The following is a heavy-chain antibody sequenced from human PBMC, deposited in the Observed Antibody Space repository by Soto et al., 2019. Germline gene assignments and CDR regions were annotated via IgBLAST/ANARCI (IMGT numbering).Heavy chain of an antibody. V-gene: IGHV4-39*01. Sequence: QLQLQESGPGLVKPSETLSHTCIVSGGSVSSSNYYWGWVRQSPGKGLEWIGSIYYSGNTYYNPSLESRVTISVDKSNYEFSLKVISVTAADTAVYYCARLEGLATISYYVDFWGQGSLVTVSS. J-gene: IGHJ4*02. CDR1: GGSVSSSNYY. D-gene: IGHD3-9*01. CDR2: IYYSGNT. CDR3: ARLEGLATISYYVDF.